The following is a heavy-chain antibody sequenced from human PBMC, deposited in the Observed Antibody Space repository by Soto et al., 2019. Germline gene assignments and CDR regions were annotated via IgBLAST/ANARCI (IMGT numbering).Heavy chain of an antibody. CDR1: GGTFSSYA. V-gene: IGHV1-69*01. J-gene: IGHJ6*02. CDR2: IIPIFGTA. CDR3: ARDDSYGYYSGMDV. D-gene: IGHD5-18*01. Sequence: QVQLVQSGAEVKKPGSSVKVSCKASGGTFSSYAISWVRQAPGQGLEWMGGIIPIFGTANYPQKFQGRVTITADESTSTADMELSSLRSEDTAVYYCARDDSYGYYSGMDVWGQGTTVTVSS.